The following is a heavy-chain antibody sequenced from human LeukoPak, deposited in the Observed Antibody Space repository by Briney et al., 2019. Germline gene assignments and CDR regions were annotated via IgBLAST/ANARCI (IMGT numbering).Heavy chain of an antibody. V-gene: IGHV3-30*02. D-gene: IGHD2-2*01. CDR2: IRYDGSNK. J-gene: IGHJ4*02. Sequence: GGSLRLSCAASGFTFSSYGMHWVRQAPGKGLEGVAFIRYDGSNKYYADSVKGRFTISRDNSKNTLYLQMNSLRAEDTAVYYCAKNYWPLASWPAAAIPSDYWGQGTLVTVSS. CDR3: AKNYWPLASWPAAAIPSDY. CDR1: GFTFSSYG.